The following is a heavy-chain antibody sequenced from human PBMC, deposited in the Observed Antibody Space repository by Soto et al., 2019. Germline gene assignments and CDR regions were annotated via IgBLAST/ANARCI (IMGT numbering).Heavy chain of an antibody. Sequence: KVSCAASGFTFSGSAMHWVRQASGKGLEWVGRIRSKANSYATAYAASVKGRFTISRDDSKNTAYLQMNSLKTEDTAVYYCTSEHYDFWSGYFSYWGQGTLVTVSS. V-gene: IGHV3-73*01. CDR1: GFTFSGSA. CDR2: IRSKANSYAT. D-gene: IGHD3-3*01. J-gene: IGHJ4*02. CDR3: TSEHYDFWSGYFSY.